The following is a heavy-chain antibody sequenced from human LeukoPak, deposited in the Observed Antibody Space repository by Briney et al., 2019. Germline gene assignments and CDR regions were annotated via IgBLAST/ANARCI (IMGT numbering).Heavy chain of an antibody. V-gene: IGHV4-59*01. CDR2: IYYRGST. CDR3: ARGGGDSSGYYYYMDV. J-gene: IGHJ6*03. D-gene: IGHD3-22*01. Sequence: PSETLSLTCTVSGGSISSYYGSWIRQPPGKGLEWIGYIYYRGSTNYNPALNRRCTISVDTSKNQFSLTLSSVTAADTAVYYCARGGGDSSGYYYYMDVWGKGTTVTISS. CDR1: GGSISSYY.